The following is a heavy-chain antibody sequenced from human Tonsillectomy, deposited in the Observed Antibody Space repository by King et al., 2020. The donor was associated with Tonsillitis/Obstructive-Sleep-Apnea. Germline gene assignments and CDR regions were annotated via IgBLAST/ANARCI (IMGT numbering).Heavy chain of an antibody. J-gene: IGHJ4*02. D-gene: IGHD2-8*01. CDR3: ARGPAWDVANGVCYVY. Sequence: VQLQQWGAGLLKPSEPLSLTCAVYGGSVSGYYWSWIRQSPGKGLEWIGEINHSGSTNYNPSLKSRVTISVDTSKNQFSLRLSSVTAADTAVYYCARGPAWDVANGVCYVYWGQGTLVTVSS. CDR1: GGSVSGYY. CDR2: INHSGST. V-gene: IGHV4-34*01.